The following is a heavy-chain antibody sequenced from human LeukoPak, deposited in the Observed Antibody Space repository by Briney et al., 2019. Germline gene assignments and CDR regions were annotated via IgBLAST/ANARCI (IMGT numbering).Heavy chain of an antibody. D-gene: IGHD2-2*02. CDR1: GYTFANFG. Sequence: ASVKVSCKASGYTFANFGITWVRQAPGQGLEWMGWISVYNGNTNYAQNLQGRVTLTTDTSTSTAYMELRSVRSDDTDLYYCARTCSSSSCYMVHWGQGTLVTVSS. CDR3: ARTCSSSSCYMVH. J-gene: IGHJ4*02. CDR2: ISVYNGNT. V-gene: IGHV1-18*01.